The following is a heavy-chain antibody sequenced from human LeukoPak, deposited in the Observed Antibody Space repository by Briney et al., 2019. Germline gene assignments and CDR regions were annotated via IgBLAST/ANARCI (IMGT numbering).Heavy chain of an antibody. CDR2: VNQDGSET. V-gene: IGHV3-7*01. D-gene: IGHD1-1*01. CDR3: AREATTSRPGDY. Sequence: GGSLRLSCAASGFTVSSNYMSWVRQAPGKGLEWVANVNQDGSETHYVDSVKGRFTISRDNAKNSLFLQLNSLRAEDTAVYYCAREATTSRPGDYWGLGTLVTVSS. CDR1: GFTVSSNY. J-gene: IGHJ4*02.